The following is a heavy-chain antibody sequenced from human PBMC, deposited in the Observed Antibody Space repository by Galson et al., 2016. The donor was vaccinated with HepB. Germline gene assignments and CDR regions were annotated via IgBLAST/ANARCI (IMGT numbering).Heavy chain of an antibody. CDR3: ARLGYCSSTSCYGVDY. CDR2: IYPGDSDT. Sequence: QSGAEVKKPGESLTISCKSSGYSFTTYWIAWVRQMPGKGLEWMGNIYPGDSDTSYSSYFQGLVTISADKSIHTAYLQWSSLKASDTAMYYCARLGYCSSTSCYGVDYWGQGTLVTVSS. CDR1: GYSFTTYW. V-gene: IGHV5-51*01. J-gene: IGHJ4*02. D-gene: IGHD2-2*01.